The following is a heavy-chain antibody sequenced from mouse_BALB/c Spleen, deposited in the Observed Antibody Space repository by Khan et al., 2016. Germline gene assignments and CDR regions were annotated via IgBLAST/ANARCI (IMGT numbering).Heavy chain of an antibody. CDR1: GYTFTNYG. J-gene: IGHJ2*01. V-gene: IGHV9-3*02. Sequence: QIQLVQSGPELKKPGATVKISCKASGYTFTNYGMNWVKQAPGKGLRWMGWINTNTGEPTYGEEFKGRFAFPVETSASTAYLQLNNLKNEDTATYFCAREDYYGSSFFDNWGQGTTLTVSA. D-gene: IGHD1-1*01. CDR3: AREDYYGSSFFDN. CDR2: INTNTGEP.